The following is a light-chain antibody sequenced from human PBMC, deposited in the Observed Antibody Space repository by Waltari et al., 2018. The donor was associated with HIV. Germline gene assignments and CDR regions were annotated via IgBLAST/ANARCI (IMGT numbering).Light chain of an antibody. J-gene: IGKJ4*01. V-gene: IGKV4-1*01. Sequence: DIVMTQSPDSLTVSLGARPTIYCKSSQNLLYRSNNKNYVAWYQQKAGQPPKLLIYWASTRESGVPARFSGGGSGTDFTLTISSLQAEDVATYYCQQYYRTPLTFGGGTKVEIK. CDR1: QNLLYRSNNKNY. CDR3: QQYYRTPLT. CDR2: WAS.